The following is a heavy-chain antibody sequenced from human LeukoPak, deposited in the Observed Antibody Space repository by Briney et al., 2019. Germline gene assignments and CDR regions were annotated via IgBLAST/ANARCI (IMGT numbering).Heavy chain of an antibody. CDR2: INHSGST. Sequence: PSGTLSLTCAVYGGSFSGYYWSWIRQPPGKGLEWIGEINHSGSTNYNPSLKSRVTISVDTSKNQFSLKLSSVTAADTAVYYCARGRRGLRYCSSTSCQGYFDYWGQGTLVTVSS. CDR1: GGSFSGYY. V-gene: IGHV4-34*01. D-gene: IGHD2-2*01. CDR3: ARGRRGLRYCSSTSCQGYFDY. J-gene: IGHJ4*02.